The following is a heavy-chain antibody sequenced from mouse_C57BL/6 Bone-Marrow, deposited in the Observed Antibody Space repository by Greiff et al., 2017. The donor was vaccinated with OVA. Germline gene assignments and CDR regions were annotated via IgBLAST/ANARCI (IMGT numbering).Heavy chain of an antibody. CDR1: GFTFSDYG. D-gene: IGHD1-1*01. CDR3: ARQSRRAWFAY. J-gene: IGHJ3*01. Sequence: DVMLVESGGGLVQPGGSLKLSCAASGFTFSDYGMAWVRQAPRKGPEWVAFISNLAYSIYYADTVTGRFTISRENAKNTLYLEMSSLRSEDTAMYYCARQSRRAWFAYWGQGTLVTVSA. CDR2: ISNLAYSI. V-gene: IGHV5-15*01.